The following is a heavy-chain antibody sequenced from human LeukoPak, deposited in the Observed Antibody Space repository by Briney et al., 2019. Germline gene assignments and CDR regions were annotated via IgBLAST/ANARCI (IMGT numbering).Heavy chain of an antibody. V-gene: IGHV1-46*01. D-gene: IGHD2-2*01. Sequence: ASVNVSCKASGYTFSIYNMHWVRQAPGQGLEWMGVINPSGGSASDTQKFQGRVTMTRDTSTSTLYMELSSLRSEDTAVYYCARAPAGSCSSTRCSTAEYFQHWGQGTLVTVSS. CDR3: ARAPAGSCSSTRCSTAEYFQH. CDR2: INPSGGSA. J-gene: IGHJ1*01. CDR1: GYTFSIYN.